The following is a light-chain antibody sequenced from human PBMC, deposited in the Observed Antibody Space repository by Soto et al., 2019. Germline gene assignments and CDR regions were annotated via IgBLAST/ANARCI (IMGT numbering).Light chain of an antibody. CDR2: HAS. CDR3: QQLNSYPQT. J-gene: IGKJ1*01. V-gene: IGKV1-5*01. Sequence: DIQMTQSPSTLSASVGDRVTITCRASQSLSTWLAWYQQKPGTAPKVLIYHASNLQSGVPSRFSGSGSGTEFTLTISSLQPDDFATYYCQQLNSYPQTFGQGTKVDIK. CDR1: QSLSTW.